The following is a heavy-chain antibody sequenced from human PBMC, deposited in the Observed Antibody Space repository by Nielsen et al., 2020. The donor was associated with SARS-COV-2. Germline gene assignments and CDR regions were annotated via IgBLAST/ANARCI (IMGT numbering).Heavy chain of an antibody. CDR1: GGSIKTASYY. CDR2: VYHTGST. Sequence: SETLSLTCTVSGGSIKTASYYWSWIREHPEWGLGWVGYVYHTGSTYYNAALESRVTISADMSKNQFSLELTSLTAADTAVYYCARGIRPRHVFDIWGQGTMVTVSS. D-gene: IGHD1-14*01. V-gene: IGHV4-31*03. CDR3: ARGIRPRHVFDI. J-gene: IGHJ3*02.